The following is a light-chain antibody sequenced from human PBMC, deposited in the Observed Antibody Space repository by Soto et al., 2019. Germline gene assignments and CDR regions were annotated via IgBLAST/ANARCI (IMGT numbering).Light chain of an antibody. CDR2: EVS. CDR1: SSDVGGYKY. Sequence: QSALTQPASVSGSPGQSIPLSCTGTSSDVGGYKYVSWYQQHSGNAPKVLIYEVSNRPLGVSNRFSGSKSGNTASLTISGLQAEDEADYYCNSYTSSNTWVFGGGTKVTVL. J-gene: IGLJ3*02. V-gene: IGLV2-14*01. CDR3: NSYTSSNTWV.